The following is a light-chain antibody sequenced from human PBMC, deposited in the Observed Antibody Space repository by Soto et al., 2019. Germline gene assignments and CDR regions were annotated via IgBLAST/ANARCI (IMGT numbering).Light chain of an antibody. CDR1: RNISIF. V-gene: IGKV1-39*01. CDR3: QQSFTTPPYT. CDR2: AAS. J-gene: IGKJ2*01. Sequence: DIQMTQSPSSLSASVGDRVTITCRASRNISIFLNWYQQRPGKAPKLLIYAASSFLSGVPSRFSGRGSGTDFTLTISSLQVEDFATYFCQQSFTTPPYTFGQGTKLDI.